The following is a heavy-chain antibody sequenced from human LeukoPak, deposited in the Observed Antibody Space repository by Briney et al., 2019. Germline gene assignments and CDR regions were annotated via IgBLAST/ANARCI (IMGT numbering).Heavy chain of an antibody. V-gene: IGHV3-66*01. CDR3: ARVVLYYDFWSAYFHG. CDR1: GFTVSSNY. Sequence: GGSLRLSCAASGFTVSSNYMSWVRQAPGKGLEWVSVIYSGGSTYYADSVKGRFTLSRDNSKNTLYLQMNSLRAEDTAVYYCARVVLYYDFWSAYFHGWGQGTLVTVSS. D-gene: IGHD3-3*01. J-gene: IGHJ4*02. CDR2: IYSGGST.